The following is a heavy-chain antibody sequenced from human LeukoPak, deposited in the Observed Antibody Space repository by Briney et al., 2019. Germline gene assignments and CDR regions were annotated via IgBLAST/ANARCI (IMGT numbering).Heavy chain of an antibody. V-gene: IGHV3-21*01. D-gene: IGHD2-2*01. CDR1: GFTLSNYD. CDR3: ARADCSSSTCYLRRSWFDP. CDR2: ISTSSRYI. J-gene: IGHJ5*02. Sequence: GGSLRLSCAASGFTLSNYDMNGVRQAPGKGGEWVSSISTSSRYIYYKDSVRGRFTISRDDAKNSLYREINSLRAEDTAVYYCARADCSSSTCYLRRSWFDPWGQGTLVTVSS.